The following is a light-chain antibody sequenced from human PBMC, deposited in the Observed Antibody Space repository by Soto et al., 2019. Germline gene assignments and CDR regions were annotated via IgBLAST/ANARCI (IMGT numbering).Light chain of an antibody. Sequence: QSALTQPASVSGSPGQSITISCTGASSDVGGFDHVSWYQQHPGKVPRLLIYDVSSRPSGVSDRFSGSKSGNTASLTISGLQAKDEADYYCNSFTTTNTYVFGTGTKVTVL. V-gene: IGLV2-14*03. J-gene: IGLJ1*01. CDR2: DVS. CDR1: SSDVGGFDH. CDR3: NSFTTTNTYV.